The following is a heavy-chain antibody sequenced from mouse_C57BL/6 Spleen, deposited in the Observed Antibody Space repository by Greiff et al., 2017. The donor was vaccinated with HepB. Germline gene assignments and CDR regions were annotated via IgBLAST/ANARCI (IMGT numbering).Heavy chain of an antibody. J-gene: IGHJ2*01. V-gene: IGHV1-82*01. D-gene: IGHD1-1*02. CDR3: ARSWCYFDY. CDR1: GYAFSSSW. CDR2: IYPGDGDT. Sequence: QVQLQQSGPELVKPGASVKISCKASGYAFSSSWMNWVKQRPGKGLEWIGRIYPGDGDTNYNGKFKGKATLTADKTSSTAYMQLSSLTSYDSAVYFCARSWCYFDYWGQGTTLTVSS.